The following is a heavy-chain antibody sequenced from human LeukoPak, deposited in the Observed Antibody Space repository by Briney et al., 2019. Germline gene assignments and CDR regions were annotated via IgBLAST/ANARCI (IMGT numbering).Heavy chain of an antibody. CDR1: GGSISSYY. Sequence: SETLSLTCTVSGGSISSYYWSWIRQPAGKGLEWIGRIYTSGSTNYNPSLKSRVTMSVDTSKNQFSLKLSPVTAADTAVYYCARDNMEYSSSWRAYYYYGMDVWGQGTTVTVSS. CDR3: ARDNMEYSSSWRAYYYYGMDV. D-gene: IGHD6-13*01. J-gene: IGHJ6*02. CDR2: IYTSGST. V-gene: IGHV4-4*07.